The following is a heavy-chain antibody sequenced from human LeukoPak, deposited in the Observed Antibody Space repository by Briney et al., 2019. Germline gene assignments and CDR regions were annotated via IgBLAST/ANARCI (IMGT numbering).Heavy chain of an antibody. CDR1: GYTFTSYG. J-gene: IGHJ4*02. CDR2: ISAYNGNT. Sequence: ASVKVSCKASGYTFTSYGISWVRQAPGQGLEWMGWISAYNGNTNYAQKLQGRVTMTTDTSTSTAYMELRSLRSDDTAVYYCARDSVGVRYCSGGSCFDYWGQGTLVTVSS. V-gene: IGHV1-18*01. D-gene: IGHD2-15*01. CDR3: ARDSVGVRYCSGGSCFDY.